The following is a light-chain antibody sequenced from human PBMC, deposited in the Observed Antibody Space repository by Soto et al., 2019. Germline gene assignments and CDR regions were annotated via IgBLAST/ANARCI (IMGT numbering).Light chain of an antibody. J-gene: IGKJ4*01. V-gene: IGKV1-39*01. CDR1: QTIHTY. CDR3: QQNFSPFVS. CDR2: GAS. Sequence: DIQMTQSPSSLSATVGDRVTITCRASQTIHTYLNWFHQKPGNAPKLLIQGASTLQSGVPSRFSGSGSGTEFTLTIGSLQPEDFGTYYCQQNFSPFVSFGGGTKVEIK.